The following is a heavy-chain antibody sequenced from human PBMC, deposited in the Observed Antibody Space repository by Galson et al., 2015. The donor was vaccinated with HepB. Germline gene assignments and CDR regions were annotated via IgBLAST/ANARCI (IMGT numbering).Heavy chain of an antibody. CDR1: GVTFSPYG. D-gene: IGHD3-10*01. CDR3: AKGGEKYGSVSHFDY. V-gene: IGHV3-30*18. CDR2: LLYDGGDK. J-gene: IGHJ4*02. Sequence: FLRLPCAASGVTFSPYGLHWVRQAPGTGLEWEAVLLYDGGDKHYEDSVKGRFTIPRDHSKNTMYLQMNSLRPEDTAVYYCAKGGEKYGSVSHFDYWGRGTLVTVSS.